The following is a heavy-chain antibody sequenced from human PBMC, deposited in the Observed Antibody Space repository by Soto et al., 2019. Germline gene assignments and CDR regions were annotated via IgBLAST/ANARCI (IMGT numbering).Heavy chain of an antibody. CDR2: ISYDGSNK. V-gene: IGHV3-30-3*01. CDR3: ARAPDYGDPRGLGDY. J-gene: IGHJ4*02. CDR1: GFTFSSYA. Sequence: QVPLVESGGGVVQPGRSLRLSCAASGFTFSSYAMHWVRQAPGKGLEWVAVISYDGSNKYYADSVKGRFTISRDNSKNTLYLQMNSLRAEDTAVYYCARAPDYGDPRGLGDYWGQGTLVTVSS. D-gene: IGHD4-17*01.